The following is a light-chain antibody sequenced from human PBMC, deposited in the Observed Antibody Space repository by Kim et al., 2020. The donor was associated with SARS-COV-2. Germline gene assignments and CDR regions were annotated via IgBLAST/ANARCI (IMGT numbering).Light chain of an antibody. CDR2: GAS. V-gene: IGKV3-20*01. Sequence: EIVLTQSPGILSLSPGEGATLSCRASQSVSSSYLVWYQQKPGQAPRLLIYGASSRATGIPDRFSGSGSGTDFTLTISRLEPEDFAVYYCQQYGTSPTLGGGTKLEI. CDR1: QSVSSSY. CDR3: QQYGTSPT. J-gene: IGKJ4*01.